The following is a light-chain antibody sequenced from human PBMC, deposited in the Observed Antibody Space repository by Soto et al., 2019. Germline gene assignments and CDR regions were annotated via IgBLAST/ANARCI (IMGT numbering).Light chain of an antibody. J-gene: IGKJ4*01. CDR1: HRVSSY. V-gene: IGKV3-15*01. Sequence: EIVMTQSPATLSVSRGERATLSCRASHRVSSYLAWYQQKPGQAPRLLIYATSTRATGIPARFSGSGSGTEFTLTISSLQSEDFAVYYCQQYNNWPLTFGGGTKVDIK. CDR3: QQYNNWPLT. CDR2: ATS.